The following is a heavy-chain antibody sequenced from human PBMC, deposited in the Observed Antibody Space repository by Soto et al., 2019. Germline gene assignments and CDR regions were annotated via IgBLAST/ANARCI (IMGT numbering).Heavy chain of an antibody. J-gene: IGHJ6*02. D-gene: IGHD2-2*01. CDR3: AREGKGSSTSPPYYYYGMDV. CDR1: GGSISSYY. Sequence: SETLSLTCTVSGGSISSYYWSWIRQPPGKGLEWIGYIYYSGSTNYNPSLKSRVTISVDTSKNQFSLKLSSVTAADTAVYYCAREGKGSSTSPPYYYYGMDVWGQGTTVTVSS. V-gene: IGHV4-59*01. CDR2: IYYSGST.